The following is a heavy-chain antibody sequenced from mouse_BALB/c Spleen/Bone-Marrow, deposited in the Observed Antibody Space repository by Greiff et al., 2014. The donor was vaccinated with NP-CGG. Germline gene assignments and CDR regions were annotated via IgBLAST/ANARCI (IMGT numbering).Heavy chain of an antibody. J-gene: IGHJ2*01. D-gene: IGHD1-1*01. CDR3: ARQDIMAASDY. CDR2: IHPSDGET. Sequence: QVQLQQSGAELVRPGTSVKLSCKASGYSFISYWMNWVKQRPGEGLEWIGTIHPSDGETRLNQKFKDKATLTVDKSSSTVYMQFSSPSSEDSAVYYCARQDIMAASDYWGQGTTLTVSS. V-gene: IGHV1-61*01. CDR1: GYSFISYW.